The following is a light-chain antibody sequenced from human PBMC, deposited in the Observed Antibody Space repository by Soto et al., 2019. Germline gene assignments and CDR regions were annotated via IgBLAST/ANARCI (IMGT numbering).Light chain of an antibody. J-gene: IGKJ4*01. CDR3: QQYDHLPLT. CDR1: HDISNY. Sequence: DIQMTQSPSSLSASVGDRVTITCQASHDISNYLNWYQQKPGKAPKLLIYDASNLETGVPSRFSGSGCGTDFTFTISSLQAEDIATYYCQQYDHLPLTFGGGTKVEIK. CDR2: DAS. V-gene: IGKV1-33*01.